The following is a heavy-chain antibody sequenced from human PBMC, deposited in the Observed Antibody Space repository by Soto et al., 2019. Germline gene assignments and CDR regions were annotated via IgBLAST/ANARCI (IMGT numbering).Heavy chain of an antibody. D-gene: IGHD6-6*01. Sequence: SETLSLTCTVSGGSISSGGYYWSWIRQHPGKGLEWIGYIYYSGSTYYNPSLKSRVTISVDTSKNQFSLKLSSVTAADPAVYYCARAAYSSSSETKRPYTHDYWGQGTLVTVSS. J-gene: IGHJ4*02. CDR1: GGSISSGGYY. CDR2: IYYSGST. CDR3: ARAAYSSSSETKRPYTHDY. V-gene: IGHV4-31*03.